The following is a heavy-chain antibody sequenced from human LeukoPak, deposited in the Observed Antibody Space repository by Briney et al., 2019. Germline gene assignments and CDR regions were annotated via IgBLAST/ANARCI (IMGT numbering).Heavy chain of an antibody. CDR3: ASFYCGGDCKSNDAFDI. CDR1: GGTFSSYA. D-gene: IGHD2-21*02. CDR2: IIPILGIA. V-gene: IGHV1-69*04. Sequence: ASVKVSCKASGGTFSSYAISWVRQAPGQGLEWMGRIIPILGIANYAQKFQGRVTITADKSTSTAYMELSSLRSEDTAVYYCASFYCGGDCKSNDAFDIWGQGTTVTVSS. J-gene: IGHJ3*02.